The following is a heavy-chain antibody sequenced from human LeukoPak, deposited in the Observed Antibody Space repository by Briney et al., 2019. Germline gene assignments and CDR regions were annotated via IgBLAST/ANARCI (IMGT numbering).Heavy chain of an antibody. Sequence: PGGSPRLSCAASGFTFSSYSMNWVRQAPGKGLEWVSYISSSSSTIYYADSVKGRFTISRDNAQNSLYLQMNSLRAEDTAVYYCARGYSSGRSAVDYWGQGTLVTVSS. CDR2: ISSSSSTI. CDR1: GFTFSSYS. J-gene: IGHJ4*02. CDR3: ARGYSSGRSAVDY. D-gene: IGHD6-19*01. V-gene: IGHV3-48*04.